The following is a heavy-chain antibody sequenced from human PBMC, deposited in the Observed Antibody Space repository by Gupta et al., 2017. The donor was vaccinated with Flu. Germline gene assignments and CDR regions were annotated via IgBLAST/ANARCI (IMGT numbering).Heavy chain of an antibody. Sequence: QLQLQESGPGLVRPSETLSLTCSVSGGSLITSDHYWSWIRQSPGKGLEYIGSVYYVGTTYYNVFLESRVAVSIDTSKNQFSLRLSSVTAADTGVYFCARSGDYFDSWGQGALVTVSS. CDR3: ARSGDYFDS. D-gene: IGHD4-17*01. J-gene: IGHJ4*02. V-gene: IGHV4-39*01. CDR2: VYYVGTT. CDR1: GGSLITSDHY.